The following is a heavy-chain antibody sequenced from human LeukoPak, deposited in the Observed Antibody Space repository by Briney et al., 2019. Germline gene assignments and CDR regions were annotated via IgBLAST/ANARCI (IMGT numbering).Heavy chain of an antibody. CDR2: IITSGAIT. V-gene: IGHV3-23*01. CDR1: GFIFSHYD. J-gene: IGHJ3*01. D-gene: IGHD6-6*01. CDR3: AKIVRRAFVV. Sequence: GGSLRLSCAASGFIFSHYDMSWVRQAPGKGLEWVSGIITSGAITYYADSVKGRFTLSRDNSKNTLYLQMNSLRAEDTALYYCAKIVRRAFVVWGQGTIVTVSS.